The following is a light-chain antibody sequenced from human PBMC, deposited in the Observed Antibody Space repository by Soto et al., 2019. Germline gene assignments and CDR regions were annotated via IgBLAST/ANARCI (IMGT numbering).Light chain of an antibody. Sequence: QSVLTQPPSVSAAPGQKVTTSCSGSSSNIGGNSVSWYQQLPGTAPKLLIYDDNKRPSGIPDRFSGSKSGTSATLGITGFQTGDEADYYCGSWDSSMSAYVFGNGTKVNV. J-gene: IGLJ1*01. V-gene: IGLV1-51*01. CDR2: DDN. CDR1: SSNIGGNS. CDR3: GSWDSSMSAYV.